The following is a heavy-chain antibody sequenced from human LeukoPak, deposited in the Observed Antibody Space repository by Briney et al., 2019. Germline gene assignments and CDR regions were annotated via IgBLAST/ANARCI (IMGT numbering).Heavy chain of an antibody. Sequence: GGSLRLSCAASGFTFSSYAMSWVRQAPGKGLEWVSAISGNSGSTYYADSVKGRFTISGDNSKNTLYLHMNSLRAEDTAVYYCAKWSPFGGNPGYWGQGTLVTVSS. CDR1: GFTFSSYA. V-gene: IGHV3-23*01. CDR2: ISGNSGST. J-gene: IGHJ4*02. D-gene: IGHD4-23*01. CDR3: AKWSPFGGNPGY.